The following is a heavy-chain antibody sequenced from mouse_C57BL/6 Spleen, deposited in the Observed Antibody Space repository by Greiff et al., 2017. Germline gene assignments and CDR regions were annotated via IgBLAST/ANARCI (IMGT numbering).Heavy chain of an antibody. J-gene: IGHJ4*01. D-gene: IGHD1-1*01. CDR3: ARCATVVARYAMDF. CDR1: GYTFTSYW. V-gene: IGHV1-72*01. CDR2: IDPNSGGP. Sequence: QVQLQQPGAELVKPGASVKLSCKASGYTFTSYWMHWVKQRPGRGLEWIGRIDPNSGGPKYNEKFKSKATLTVDKPSSTAYMQLSSLTSEDSAVYDCARCATVVARYAMDFWGKGTSVTVSS.